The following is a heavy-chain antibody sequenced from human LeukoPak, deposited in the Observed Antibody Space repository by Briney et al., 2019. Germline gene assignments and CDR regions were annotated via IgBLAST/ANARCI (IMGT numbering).Heavy chain of an antibody. D-gene: IGHD5-18*01. V-gene: IGHV4-39*07. CDR2: IFYSGST. CDR1: GDSISSSSYY. CDR3: ARGRIARLPFFDY. J-gene: IGHJ4*02. Sequence: PSETLSLTCSVSGDSISSSSYYWGWIRQPPGKGLEWIGSIFYSGSTYYNPSLKSRVTISVDTSNNQFSLKLTSVTAADTAVYYCARGRIARLPFFDYWGQGTLVTVSS.